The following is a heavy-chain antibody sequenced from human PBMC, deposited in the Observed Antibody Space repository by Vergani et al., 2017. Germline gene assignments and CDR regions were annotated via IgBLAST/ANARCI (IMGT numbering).Heavy chain of an antibody. CDR2: IKQDGSEK. CDR1: GFTFSSYW. D-gene: IGHD2/OR15-2a*01. J-gene: IGHJ3*02. Sequence: EVQLVESGGGLVQPGGSLRLSCAASGFTFSSYWMSWVRQAPGKGLEWVANIKQDGSEKYYVDSVKGRFTISRDNAKNSLYLQMNSLRAEDTAVYGCVKNKNWLDAFDIWGQGTMVTVSS. V-gene: IGHV3-7*03. CDR3: VKNKNWLDAFDI.